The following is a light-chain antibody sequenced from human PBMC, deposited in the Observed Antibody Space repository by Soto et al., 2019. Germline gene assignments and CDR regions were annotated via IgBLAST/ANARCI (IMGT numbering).Light chain of an antibody. CDR1: SSDVGAYNY. CDR2: DVS. V-gene: IGLV2-14*03. J-gene: IGLJ1*01. Sequence: QSALTQPASVSGSPEQSITISCTGTSSDVGAYNYVSWYQQHPGKAPKLIIYDVSNRPSGVSNRFSGSKSGNTASLTISGLQAEDEADYYCSSFARSTTRVVFGPGTKVTVL. CDR3: SSFARSTTRVV.